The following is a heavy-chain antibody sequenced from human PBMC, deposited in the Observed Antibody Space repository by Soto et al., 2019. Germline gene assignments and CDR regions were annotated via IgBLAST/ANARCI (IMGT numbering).Heavy chain of an antibody. Sequence: SETLALTCSVSGGSISSSFWSWIRQPPGKELEWIGYISYSGSTTYNPSLKSRITLSVDTSKNQFSLRVASVTAADTAVYYCARGHRAMEYYYYYGMDVWGQGTTVTVSS. J-gene: IGHJ6*02. CDR1: GGSISSSF. V-gene: IGHV4-59*01. CDR2: ISYSGST. CDR3: ARGHRAMEYYYYYGMDV. D-gene: IGHD5-18*01.